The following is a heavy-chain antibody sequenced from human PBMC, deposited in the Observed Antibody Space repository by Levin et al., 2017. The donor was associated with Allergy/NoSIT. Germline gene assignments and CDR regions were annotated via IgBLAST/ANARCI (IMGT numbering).Heavy chain of an antibody. J-gene: IGHJ4*02. CDR2: ISGDGNTL. CDR3: TRVTSGHRY. D-gene: IGHD6-19*01. Sequence: GESLKISCAASGFTFSSYWMHWVRQAPGKGLVWVSRISGDGNTLNYADSVKGRFTISRDNAKNTLYLQMHSLRVDDTAVYYCTRVTSGHRYWGQGSLVTVSS. CDR1: GFTFSSYW. V-gene: IGHV3-74*01.